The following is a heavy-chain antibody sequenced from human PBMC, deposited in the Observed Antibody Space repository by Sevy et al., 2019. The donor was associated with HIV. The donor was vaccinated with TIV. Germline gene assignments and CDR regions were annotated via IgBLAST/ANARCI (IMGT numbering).Heavy chain of an antibody. D-gene: IGHD4-17*01. J-gene: IGHJ4*02. CDR1: GFTFSDHG. V-gene: IGHV3-30*18. CDR3: AKEDYGGNLPNYFAS. CDR2: ISYDGNNR. Sequence: GGSLRLSCAVSGFTFSDHGMHWVRQAPGKGLDWVAAISYDGNNRYYADSVKGQFTISRDNSKNTLYLQMDSVSPDDTAVYYCAKEDYGGNLPNYFASWCQGTRVTVSS.